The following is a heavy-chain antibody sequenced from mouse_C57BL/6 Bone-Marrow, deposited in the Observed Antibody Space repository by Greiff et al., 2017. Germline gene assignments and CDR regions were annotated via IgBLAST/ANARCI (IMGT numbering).Heavy chain of an antibody. CDR2: ISSGGSYT. V-gene: IGHV5-6*01. CDR3: ARQGLPPFAY. J-gene: IGHJ3*01. CDR1: GFTFSSYG. D-gene: IGHD2-4*01. Sequence: VQLKQSGGDLVKPGGSLKLSCAASGFTFSSYGMSWVRQTPDKRLEWVATISSGGSYTYYPDSVKGRFTISRDNAKNTLYLQMSSLKSEDTAMYYCARQGLPPFAYWGQGTLVTVSA.